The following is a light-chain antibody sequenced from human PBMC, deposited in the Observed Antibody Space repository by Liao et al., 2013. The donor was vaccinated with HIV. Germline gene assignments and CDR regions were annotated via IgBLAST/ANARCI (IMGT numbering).Light chain of an antibody. CDR1: ALPKQY. CDR3: QSTDNSGTYADVV. CDR2: KDS. J-gene: IGLJ2*01. V-gene: IGLV3-25*03. Sequence: SYELTQPPSVSVSPGQTARITCSGDALPKQYAYWYQQKPGQAPVLVIFKDSERPSGIPERFSGFSSGTTVTLTISGVQAEDEADYYCQSTDNSGTYADVVFGGGTKLTVL.